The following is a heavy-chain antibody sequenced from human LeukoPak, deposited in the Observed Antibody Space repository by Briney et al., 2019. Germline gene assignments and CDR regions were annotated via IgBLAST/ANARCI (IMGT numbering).Heavy chain of an antibody. D-gene: IGHD3-10*01. CDR1: GLTVTRNY. J-gene: IGHJ5*02. V-gene: IGHV3-7*04. CDR3: VRAHHPGGWFDP. CDR2: INQDGGEI. Sequence: GSLRLSCATSGLTVTRNYMTWVRQPPGKGLEWVASINQDGGEIHYVDSVKGRFTISRDNAKNSLYLQMNSLTAEDTAVHYCVRAHHPGGWFDPWGQGTLVTVSS.